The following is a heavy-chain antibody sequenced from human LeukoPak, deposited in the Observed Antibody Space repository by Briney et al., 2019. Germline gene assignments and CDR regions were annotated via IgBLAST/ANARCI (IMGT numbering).Heavy chain of an antibody. CDR1: GYNFTSYC. J-gene: IGHJ4*02. D-gene: IGHD1-26*01. Sequence: GESLKISCKGSGYNFTSYCIGWVRQMPGKGLECMGIIYPGDSDTRYSPSFQGQVTISADKSISTAYLQWSSLKASDTAMYYCARRGSYSEFDYWGQGTLVTVSS. CDR2: IYPGDSDT. V-gene: IGHV5-51*01. CDR3: ARRGSYSEFDY.